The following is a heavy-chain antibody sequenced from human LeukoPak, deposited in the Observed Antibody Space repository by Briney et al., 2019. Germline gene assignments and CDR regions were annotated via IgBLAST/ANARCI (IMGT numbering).Heavy chain of an antibody. CDR2: ISWNSGSI. CDR3: APGFSSSGWYYFDY. V-gene: IGHV3-9*01. D-gene: IGHD6-19*01. CDR1: GFTFDDYA. Sequence: PGRSLRLSCAASGFTFDDYAMHWVRQAPGKGLEWVSGISWNSGSIGYADSVKGRFTISRDNAKDSLYLQMNSLRAEDTALYYCAPGFSSSGWYYFDYWGQGTLVTVSS. J-gene: IGHJ4*02.